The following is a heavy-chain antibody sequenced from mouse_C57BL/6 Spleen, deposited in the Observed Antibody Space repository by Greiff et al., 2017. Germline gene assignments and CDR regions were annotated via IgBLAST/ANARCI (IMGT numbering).Heavy chain of an antibody. CDR3: TTVVATGYFGV. CDR1: GYTFTDYE. J-gene: IGHJ1*03. Sequence: VQLQESGAELVRPGASVTLSCKASGYTFTDYEMHWVKQTPVHGLEWIGAIDPETGGTAYNQKFKGKAILTADKSSSTAYMELRSLTSEDSAVYYCTTVVATGYFGVWGTGTTVTVSS. CDR2: IDPETGGT. D-gene: IGHD1-1*01. V-gene: IGHV1-15*01.